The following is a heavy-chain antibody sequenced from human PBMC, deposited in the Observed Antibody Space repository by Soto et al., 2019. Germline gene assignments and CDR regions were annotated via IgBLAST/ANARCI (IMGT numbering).Heavy chain of an antibody. Sequence: ASVKVSCKASGYTFTSYDINWVRQATGQGLEWMGWMNPNSGNTGYAQKLQGRVTMTTDTSMSTAYMELRSLRSDDTAVYYCARGVGSGTYYNQYNWFDPWGQGTLVTVSS. CDR2: MNPNSGNT. CDR1: GYTFTSYD. D-gene: IGHD3-10*01. J-gene: IGHJ5*02. V-gene: IGHV1-8*01. CDR3: ARGVGSGTYYNQYNWFDP.